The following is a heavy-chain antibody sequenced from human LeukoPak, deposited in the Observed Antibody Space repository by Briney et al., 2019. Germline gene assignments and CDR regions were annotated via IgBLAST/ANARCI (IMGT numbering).Heavy chain of an antibody. CDR2: TSSSSSYI. Sequence: KPGGSLRLSCAASGFTFSSYSMNWVRQAPGKGLEWVSSTSSSSSYIYYADSVKGRFTISRDNAKNSLYLQMNSLRAEDTAVYYCARATVARDTASDYWGQGTLVTVSS. J-gene: IGHJ4*02. D-gene: IGHD4-23*01. CDR3: ARATVARDTASDY. CDR1: GFTFSSYS. V-gene: IGHV3-21*01.